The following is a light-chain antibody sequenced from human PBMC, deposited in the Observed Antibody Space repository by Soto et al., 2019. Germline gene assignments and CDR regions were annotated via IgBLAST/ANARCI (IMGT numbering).Light chain of an antibody. CDR2: DAS. V-gene: IGKV3-11*01. J-gene: IGKJ2*01. Sequence: EIVLTQSPATLSLSPGERATLSCRASESVRSYLAWYQQKPGQAPRLLIYDASNRATGIPARFSGSGSGTDFTLTIRSVEPEDFAVYYCQQRNHWYTFGQGTKLEIK. CDR3: QQRNHWYT. CDR1: ESVRSY.